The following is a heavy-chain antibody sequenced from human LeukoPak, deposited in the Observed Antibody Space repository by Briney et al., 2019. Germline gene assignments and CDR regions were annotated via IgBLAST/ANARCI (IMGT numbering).Heavy chain of an antibody. Sequence: GESLQISCKGSGYSFTSYWIGWVRPMPGKGLEWMGIIYPGDSDTRYSPSFQGQVTISADKSISTAYLQWSSLKASDTAMYYCARRGDNSGYFDWFDPWGQGTLVTVSS. D-gene: IGHD3-22*01. J-gene: IGHJ5*02. V-gene: IGHV5-51*01. CDR1: GYSFTSYW. CDR3: ARRGDNSGYFDWFDP. CDR2: IYPGDSDT.